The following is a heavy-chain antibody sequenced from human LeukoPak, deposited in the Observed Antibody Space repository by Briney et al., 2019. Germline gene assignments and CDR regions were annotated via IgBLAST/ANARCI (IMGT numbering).Heavy chain of an antibody. V-gene: IGHV3-30*02. CDR2: IRYDGSNK. CDR3: AKDLPSYCSSTSCPFDY. J-gene: IGHJ4*02. CDR1: GFTFSSYG. Sequence: GGSLRLSCAASGFTFSSYGMHWVRQAPGKGLEWVAFIRYDGSNKYYADSVKGRFTISRGNSKNTLYLQMNSLSAEDTAVYYCAKDLPSYCSSTSCPFDYWGQGTLVTVSS. D-gene: IGHD2-2*01.